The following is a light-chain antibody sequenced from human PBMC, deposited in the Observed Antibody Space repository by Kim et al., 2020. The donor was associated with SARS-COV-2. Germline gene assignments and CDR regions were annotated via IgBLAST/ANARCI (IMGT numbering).Light chain of an antibody. J-gene: IGKJ2*01. CDR1: QSISSW. CDR2: KAS. Sequence: DIQLTQSPSTLSASVGEGVTITCRASQSISSWLAWYQQKSGKAPKLLMYKASILEGGVPSRFSGSGSGTEFTLTISTLQPDYFATYYCQHYNAYPVSFGQGTKLEI. CDR3: QHYNAYPVS. V-gene: IGKV1-5*03.